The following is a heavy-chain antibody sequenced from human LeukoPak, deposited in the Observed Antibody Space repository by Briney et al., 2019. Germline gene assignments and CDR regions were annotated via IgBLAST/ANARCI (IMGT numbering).Heavy chain of an antibody. CDR3: ARASGSTTIPTKY. V-gene: IGHV3-7*03. CDR1: GFTFSNYW. Sequence: GGSLRLSCAASGFTFSNYWMSWVRQPPGKGLEWVANIKQDGSEKYYVDSVKGRFTISRDNAKNSLYLQMNSLRAEDTAVYYCARASGSTTIPTKYWGQGTLVTVSS. CDR2: IKQDGSEK. D-gene: IGHD1-26*01. J-gene: IGHJ4*02.